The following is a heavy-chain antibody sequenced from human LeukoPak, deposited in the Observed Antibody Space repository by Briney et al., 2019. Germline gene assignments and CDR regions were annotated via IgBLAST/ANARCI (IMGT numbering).Heavy chain of an antibody. CDR3: ARMPVGWYFDY. Sequence: PSETLSLTCTVSGGSLSSNNDYWGWLRQPPGKGLEWVGSIYYSGTTYYNPSLKSRFTISVNTSNNQFSLKLSSVTAADTAVYYCARMPVGWYFDYWGQGALVTVSS. D-gene: IGHD2-15*01. V-gene: IGHV4-39*01. CDR2: IYYSGTT. CDR1: GGSLSSNNDY. J-gene: IGHJ4*02.